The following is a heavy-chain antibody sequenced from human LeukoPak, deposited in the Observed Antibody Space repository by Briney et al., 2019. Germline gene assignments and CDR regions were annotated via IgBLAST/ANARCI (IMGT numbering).Heavy chain of an antibody. CDR2: IYSGGST. CDR1: GFTVSSNY. V-gene: IGHV3-53*01. J-gene: IGHJ4*02. CDR3: AREKGGYFTGSLFDY. D-gene: IGHD2-8*01. Sequence: GGSLRLSCAASGFTVSSNYMSWVRQAPGKGLEWVSVIYSGGSTYYADSVKGRFTISRDNAKNSLYLQMNSLRAEDTALYYCAREKGGYFTGSLFDYWGQGTLVTVSS.